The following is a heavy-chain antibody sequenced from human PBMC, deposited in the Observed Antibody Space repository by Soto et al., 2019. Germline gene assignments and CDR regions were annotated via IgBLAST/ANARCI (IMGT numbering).Heavy chain of an antibody. CDR2: TYYRSTWYS. Sequence: PSQTLSLTCAISGDNVSSDSVTWNWIRQSPSRGLEWLGRTYYRSTWYSDYATSVESRITLSPDTYKNHFSLQLGSVTLDDTAVYYCTRQSTGQLRGFDPCGQGPQVTVSS. D-gene: IGHD3-16*01. CDR1: GDNVSSDSVT. CDR3: TRQSTGQLRGFDP. J-gene: IGHJ5*02. V-gene: IGHV6-1*01.